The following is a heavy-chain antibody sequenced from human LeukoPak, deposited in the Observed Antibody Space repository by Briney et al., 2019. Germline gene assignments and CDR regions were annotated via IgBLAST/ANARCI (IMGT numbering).Heavy chain of an antibody. V-gene: IGHV3-23*01. CDR3: ARDSSGWSKLDY. CDR2: LSTTGTTT. CDR1: GFTFSTYA. J-gene: IGHJ4*02. D-gene: IGHD6-19*01. Sequence: GGSLRLSCAASGFTFSTYAMIWVRRPPGKGLEGVSALSTTGTTTYYADSVKGRFTISRDNSRNTLYLQMTSLRAEDTAVYYCARDSSGWSKLDYWGQGTLVTVSS.